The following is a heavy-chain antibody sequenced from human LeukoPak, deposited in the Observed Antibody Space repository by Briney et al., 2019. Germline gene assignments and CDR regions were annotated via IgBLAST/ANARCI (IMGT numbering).Heavy chain of an antibody. Sequence: SETLSLTCAVYGGSFSGYYWSWIRQPPGKGLEWIGEINHSGSTNYNPSLKSRVTISVDTSKNQFSLKLSSVTAADTAVYYCARRARGATRPYWFDPWGQGTLVTVSS. CDR1: GGSFSGYY. CDR3: ARRARGATRPYWFDP. V-gene: IGHV4-34*01. D-gene: IGHD6-6*01. J-gene: IGHJ5*02. CDR2: INHSGST.